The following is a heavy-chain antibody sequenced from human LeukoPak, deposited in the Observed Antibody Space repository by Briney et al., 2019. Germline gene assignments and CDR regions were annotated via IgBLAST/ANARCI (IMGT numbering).Heavy chain of an antibody. CDR1: GGTFSSYT. CDR3: ARTRDYGNWYFDL. D-gene: IGHD4-17*01. CDR2: IIPILGIA. J-gene: IGHJ2*01. V-gene: IGHV1-69*02. Sequence: SVKVSCKASGGTFSSYTISWVRQAPGQGLEWMGRIIPILGIANYAQKFQGRVTITADKSTSTAYMELSSLRSEDTAVYYCARTRDYGNWYFDLWGRGALVTVSS.